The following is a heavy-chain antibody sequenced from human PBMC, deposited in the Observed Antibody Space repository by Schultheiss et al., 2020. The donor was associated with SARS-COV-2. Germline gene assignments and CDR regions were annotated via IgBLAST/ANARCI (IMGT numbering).Heavy chain of an antibody. Sequence: GGSLRLSCAASGFTFSSYEMNWVRQAPGKGLEWVSSISSSSSYIYYADSVKGRFTISRDNAKNSLYLQMNSLRAEDTAVYYCTQIATCSGGSCYIWGQGTLVTVSS. CDR3: TQIATCSGGSCYI. J-gene: IGHJ4*02. CDR1: GFTFSSYE. V-gene: IGHV3-21*04. D-gene: IGHD2-15*01. CDR2: ISSSSSYI.